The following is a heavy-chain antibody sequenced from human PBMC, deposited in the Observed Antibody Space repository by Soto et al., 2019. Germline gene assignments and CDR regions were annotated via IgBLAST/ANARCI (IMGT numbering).Heavy chain of an antibody. CDR1: RFTFSSYA. CDR3: AKEGDQDGYPPYWYFDL. CDR2: ISGSGGST. D-gene: IGHD5-12*01. V-gene: IGHV3-23*01. Sequence: EVQLLESGGGLVQPGGSLRLSCAASRFTFSSYAMSWVRQAPGKGLEWVSAISGSGGSTYYADSVKGRFTISRDNSKNTLYLQMNSLRAEDTAVYYCAKEGDQDGYPPYWYFDLWGRGTLVTVSS. J-gene: IGHJ2*01.